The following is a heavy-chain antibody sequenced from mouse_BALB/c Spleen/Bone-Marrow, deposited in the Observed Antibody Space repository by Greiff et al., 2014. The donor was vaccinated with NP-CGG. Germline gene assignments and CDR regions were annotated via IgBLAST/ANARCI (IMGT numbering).Heavy chain of an antibody. D-gene: IGHD1-1*01. CDR1: GYTFTNYV. Sequence: VQLQQSGPELVKPGASVKMSCKASGYTFTNYVMHWVKQKPGQGLEWIGYINPYNDGTKYNEKFKGKATLTSDKSSSTAYMELSSLTPEDSAVYYCARYPDYYGSSYAMDYWGQGTSVTVSS. J-gene: IGHJ4*01. CDR3: ARYPDYYGSSYAMDY. V-gene: IGHV1-14*01. CDR2: INPYNDGT.